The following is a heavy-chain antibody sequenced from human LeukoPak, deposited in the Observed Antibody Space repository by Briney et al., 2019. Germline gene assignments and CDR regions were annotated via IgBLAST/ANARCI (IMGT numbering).Heavy chain of an antibody. V-gene: IGHV4-59*08. CDR3: ARHLQWLVPDY. J-gene: IGHJ4*02. CDR2: IYYSGST. CDR1: GGSISSYY. D-gene: IGHD6-19*01. Sequence: SETLSLTCTVSGGSISSYYWSWIRQPPGKGLEWIGYIYYSGSTNYNPSLKSRVTVSVDTSKNQFSLKLSSVTAADTAVYCCARHLQWLVPDYWGQGTLVTVSS.